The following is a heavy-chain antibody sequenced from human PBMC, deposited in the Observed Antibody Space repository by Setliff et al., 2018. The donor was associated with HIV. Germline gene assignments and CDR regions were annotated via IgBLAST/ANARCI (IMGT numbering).Heavy chain of an antibody. J-gene: IGHJ5*02. CDR3: AKDIIPAGLFHDL. CDR1: GFTFSDYY. CDR2: ISPNGNSM. Sequence: PGESLKISCAASGFTFSDYYMTWIRQAPGKGLEWVSYISPNGNSMYYADSVKGRFTISRDNAKNSLYLQMNSLRAEDTALYYCAKDIIPAGLFHDLWGQGTLVTVSS. D-gene: IGHD2-2*01. V-gene: IGHV3-11*04.